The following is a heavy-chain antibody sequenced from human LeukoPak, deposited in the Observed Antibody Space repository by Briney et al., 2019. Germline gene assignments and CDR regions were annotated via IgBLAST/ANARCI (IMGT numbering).Heavy chain of an antibody. CDR1: GYTFTGYY. Sequence: ASVKASCKASGYTFTGYYMHWVRQAPGQGLEWMGRINPNSGGTNYAQKFQGRVTMTRDTSISTAYMELSRLRSDDTAVYYCARGYLRGVVVVAATTGAFYGSWGQGTLVTVSS. V-gene: IGHV1-2*06. J-gene: IGHJ4*02. CDR3: ARGYLRGVVVVAATTGAFYGS. D-gene: IGHD2-15*01. CDR2: INPNSGGT.